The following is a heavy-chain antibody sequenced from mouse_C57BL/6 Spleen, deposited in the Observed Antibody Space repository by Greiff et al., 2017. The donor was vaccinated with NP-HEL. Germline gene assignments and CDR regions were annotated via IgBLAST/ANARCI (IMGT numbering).Heavy chain of an antibody. CDR1: GFTFSDYY. D-gene: IGHD2-5*01. Sequence: EVMLVESEGGLVQPGSSMKLSCTASGFTFSDYYMAWVRQVPEKGLEWVANINYDGSSTYYLDSLKSRFIISRDNAKNILYLQMSSLKSEDTATYYCAREPKYSNEDWYFDVWGTGTTVTVSS. CDR3: AREPKYSNEDWYFDV. CDR2: INYDGSST. V-gene: IGHV5-16*01. J-gene: IGHJ1*03.